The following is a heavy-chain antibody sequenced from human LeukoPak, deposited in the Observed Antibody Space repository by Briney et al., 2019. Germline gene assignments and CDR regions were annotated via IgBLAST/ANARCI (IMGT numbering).Heavy chain of an antibody. Sequence: SETLSLTCTVSGGSITSYYWSWIRQPPGKGLEWIGYIYYSGTTNYNPSLKSRVTISVDTSKNQFSLKVNSVTAADTAVYYCVRSKSGTYGWFDTWGQGTLVTVSS. V-gene: IGHV4-59*01. CDR3: VRSKSGTYGWFDT. D-gene: IGHD4-17*01. CDR1: GGSITSYY. CDR2: IYYSGTT. J-gene: IGHJ5*02.